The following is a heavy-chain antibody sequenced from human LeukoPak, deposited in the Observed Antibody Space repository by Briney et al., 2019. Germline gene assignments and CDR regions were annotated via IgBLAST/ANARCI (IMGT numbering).Heavy chain of an antibody. CDR3: AKDRYSTSSTFTVNPFDY. Sequence: GGSLRLSCAASGFTFSTYAMSWVRQAPGKGLEWVSGIGNSGVNTHYADSVKGRFTISRDNSKSTLDLQMNSLRVEDTAVYYCAKDRYSTSSTFTVNPFDYWGQGILVTVSS. J-gene: IGHJ4*02. V-gene: IGHV3-23*01. D-gene: IGHD2-2*01. CDR2: IGNSGVNT. CDR1: GFTFSTYA.